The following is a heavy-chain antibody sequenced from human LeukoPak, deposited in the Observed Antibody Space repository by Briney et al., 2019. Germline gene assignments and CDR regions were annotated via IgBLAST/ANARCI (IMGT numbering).Heavy chain of an antibody. CDR3: ARGGHKRWLQFSARNWFDP. CDR2: MNPNSGNT. D-gene: IGHD5-24*01. Sequence: GASVKVSCKASGYTFTSYDINWVRQATGQGLEWMGWMNPNSGNTGYAQKFQGRVTMTRNTSISTAYMELSSLRSEDTAVYYCARGGHKRWLQFSARNWFDPWGQGTLVTVSS. J-gene: IGHJ5*02. V-gene: IGHV1-8*01. CDR1: GYTFTSYD.